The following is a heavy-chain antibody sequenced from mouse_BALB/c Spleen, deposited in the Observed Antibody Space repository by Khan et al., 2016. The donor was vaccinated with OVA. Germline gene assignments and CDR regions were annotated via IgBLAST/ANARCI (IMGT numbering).Heavy chain of an antibody. CDR3: AKFTPDYYSMAY. J-gene: IGHJ4*01. CDR2: IWGDGGA. CDR1: GFSLTSYG. V-gene: IGHV2-3*01. D-gene: IGHD1-1*01. Sequence: QVQLKQSGAGLVAPSQSLYITCTVSGFSLTSYGINWVRQTPGKGLEWLGVIWGDGGANYHSALISRLIISKDNSKSQVFLNLNSRQPDYTATSYYAKFTPDYYSMAYWGQGSSVTVSA.